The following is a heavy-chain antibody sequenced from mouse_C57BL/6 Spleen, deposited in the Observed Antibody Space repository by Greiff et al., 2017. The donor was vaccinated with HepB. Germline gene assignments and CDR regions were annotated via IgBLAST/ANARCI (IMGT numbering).Heavy chain of an antibody. D-gene: IGHD4-1*01. CDR2: IHPNSGST. V-gene: IGHV1-64*01. CDR1: GYTFTSYW. J-gene: IGHJ1*03. Sequence: VQLQQPGAELVKPGASVKLSCKASGYTFTSYWMHWVKQRPGQGLEWIGMIHPNSGSTNYNEKFKSKATLTVDKSSSTAYMQLSSLTSEDSAVYYCARRGLGQGYFDVWGTGTTVTVSS. CDR3: ARRGLGQGYFDV.